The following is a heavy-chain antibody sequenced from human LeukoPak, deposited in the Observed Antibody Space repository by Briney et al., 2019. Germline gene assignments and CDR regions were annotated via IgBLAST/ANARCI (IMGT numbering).Heavy chain of an antibody. CDR1: GFTFSGI. Sequence: PGRSLRLSCAASGFTFSGIISWVRQAPGKGLEWVSSISGSGGSTYYADSVKGRFTIARDNSKNTLYLYMNSLRAEDTAVYYCAKVLSAMASFDYWGQGTLVTVSS. D-gene: IGHD5-18*01. V-gene: IGHV3-23*01. CDR2: ISGSGGST. CDR3: AKVLSAMASFDY. J-gene: IGHJ4*02.